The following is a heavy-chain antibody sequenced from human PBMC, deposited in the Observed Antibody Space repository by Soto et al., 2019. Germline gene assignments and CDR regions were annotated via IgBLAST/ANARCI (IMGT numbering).Heavy chain of an antibody. CDR2: IIPIFGTA. J-gene: IGHJ6*02. CDR1: GGTFSSYA. V-gene: IGHV1-69*13. CDR3: ARDRGWQANYYYYGMDV. Sequence: SVKVSCKASGGTFSSYAISWVRQAPGQGLEWMGGIIPIFGTANYAQKFQGRVTITADESTSTAYMELSSLRSEDTAVYYCARDRGWQANYYYYGMDVWGQGTTVTVSS. D-gene: IGHD1-26*01.